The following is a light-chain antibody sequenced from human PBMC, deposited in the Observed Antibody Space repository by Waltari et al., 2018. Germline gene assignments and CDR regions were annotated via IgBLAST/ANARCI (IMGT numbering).Light chain of an antibody. CDR1: QGISSY. Sequence: AIRMTQSPSSLSASTGDRVPITCRASQGISSYLAWYQQKPGKAPKLLIYAASTLQSGVPSRFSGSGSGTDFTLTISCLQSEDFATYYCQQYYSYTLFTFGPGTKVDIK. CDR3: QQYYSYTLFT. J-gene: IGKJ3*01. V-gene: IGKV1-8*01. CDR2: AAS.